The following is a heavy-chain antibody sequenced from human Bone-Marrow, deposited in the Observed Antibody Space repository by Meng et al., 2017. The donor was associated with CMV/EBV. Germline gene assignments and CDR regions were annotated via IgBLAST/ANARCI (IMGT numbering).Heavy chain of an antibody. D-gene: IGHD3-22*01. CDR3: ARDRNYYDSSGYYATLGFDY. V-gene: IGHV3-21*01. CDR1: GFTFSSYS. J-gene: IGHJ4*02. CDR2: ISSSSSYI. Sequence: GESLKISCAASGFTFSSYSMNWVRQAPGKGLEWVSSISSSSSYIYYADSVKGRFTISRDNAKNSLYLQMNSLRAEDTAVYYCARDRNYYDSSGYYATLGFDYWGQGTLVTVSS.